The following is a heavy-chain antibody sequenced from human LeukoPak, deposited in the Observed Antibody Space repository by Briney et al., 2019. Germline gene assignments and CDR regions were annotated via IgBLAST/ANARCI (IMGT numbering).Heavy chain of an antibody. CDR1: GYSFTGYY. CDR2: INPDGDVT. V-gene: IGHV1-2*02. Sequence: ASVKVSCKASGYSFTGYYIHWVRQAPGQGLEWMGWINPDGDVTKSAQKVQGRVPMTTDKSINPVFMELSGLTSDDTALYYCARGPNHYYYMDFWGKGTTVSVSS. D-gene: IGHD2-8*01. J-gene: IGHJ6*03. CDR3: ARGPNHYYYMDF.